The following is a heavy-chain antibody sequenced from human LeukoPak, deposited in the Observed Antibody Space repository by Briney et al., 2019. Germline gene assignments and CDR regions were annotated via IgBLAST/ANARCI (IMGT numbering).Heavy chain of an antibody. D-gene: IGHD4-17*01. CDR1: GFTFSSYS. CDR3: ASDSRDYGDYARDY. Sequence: GGSLRLSCAASGFTFSSYSMNWVRQAPGKGLEWVSSISSSSSYIYYADSVKGRFTISRDNAKNSLYLQMNSLRAEDTAVYYCASDSRDYGDYARDYWGQGTLVTVS. J-gene: IGHJ4*02. V-gene: IGHV3-21*01. CDR2: ISSSSSYI.